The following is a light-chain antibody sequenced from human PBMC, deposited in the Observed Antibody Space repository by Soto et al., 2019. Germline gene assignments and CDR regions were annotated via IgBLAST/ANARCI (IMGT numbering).Light chain of an antibody. CDR2: GAS. Sequence: EIVLTQSPGSLSLSPGQRATLSCRARQSVDTTFFAWYHKKPGQAPRLLIYGASKRATGIPDRFSGSGSVTDFTLIISRLEPEDFAVYYCQQYMSSVTFGQGTKVEIK. CDR3: QQYMSSVT. J-gene: IGKJ1*01. V-gene: IGKV3-20*01. CDR1: QSVDTTF.